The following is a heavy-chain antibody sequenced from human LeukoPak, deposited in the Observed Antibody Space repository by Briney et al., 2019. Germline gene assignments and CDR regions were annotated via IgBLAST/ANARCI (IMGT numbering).Heavy chain of an antibody. J-gene: IGHJ3*02. D-gene: IGHD6-13*01. CDR3: AKAFREYGSSSYSSFDI. CDR1: GFTFSSYS. CDR2: IGISGSPI. Sequence: PGGSLRLSCAASGFTFSSYSMNWVRQAPGKGLEWVSYIGISGSPIFYADSVKGRYTISRDNAQNSVYLQMNSLRDEDTAVYYCAKAFREYGSSSYSSFDIWGQGTMVTVSS. V-gene: IGHV3-48*02.